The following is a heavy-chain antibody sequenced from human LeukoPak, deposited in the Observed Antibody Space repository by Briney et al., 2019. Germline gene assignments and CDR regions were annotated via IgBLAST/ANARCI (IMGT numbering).Heavy chain of an antibody. Sequence: SVKVSCKASGGTFSSYAISWVRQAPGQGLEWMGGIIPIFGTANYAQKFQGRVTITTDESMSTAYMELSSLRSEDTAVYYCARITPYYYYYMDVWGKGTTVTVSS. D-gene: IGHD3-16*01. J-gene: IGHJ6*03. CDR1: GGTFSSYA. CDR2: IIPIFGTA. V-gene: IGHV1-69*05. CDR3: ARITPYYYYYMDV.